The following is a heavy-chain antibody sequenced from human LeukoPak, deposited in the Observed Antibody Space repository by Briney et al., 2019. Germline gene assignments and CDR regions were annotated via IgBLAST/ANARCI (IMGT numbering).Heavy chain of an antibody. CDR2: ISYDGSNK. J-gene: IGHJ4*02. V-gene: IGHV3-30*04. CDR1: GFTFSSYA. Sequence: PGGSLRLSCAASGFTFSSYAMHWVRQAPGKGLEWVAVISYDGSNKYYADSVKGRFTISRDNSMNTLYLQMNSLRAEDTAVYYCVRAGTYRQIDYWGQGTLVTVSS. D-gene: IGHD6-13*01. CDR3: VRAGTYRQIDY.